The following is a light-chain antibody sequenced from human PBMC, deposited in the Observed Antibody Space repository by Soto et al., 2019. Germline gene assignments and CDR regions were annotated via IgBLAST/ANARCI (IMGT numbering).Light chain of an antibody. CDR3: MQGLKTPLT. J-gene: IGKJ4*01. Sequence: DIVMTQSPLSLAVTPGEPASISCRSSQSLLHSNGYNYLDWYLQKPGQSPQLLIYLGSNRASGVPDRFSGIGSGTDFTLKISRVEAEDIGVYYCMQGLKTPLTFGGGTKV. V-gene: IGKV2-28*01. CDR1: QSLLHSNGYNY. CDR2: LGS.